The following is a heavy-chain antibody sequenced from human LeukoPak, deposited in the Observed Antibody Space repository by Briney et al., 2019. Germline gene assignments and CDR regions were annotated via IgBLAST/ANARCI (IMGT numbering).Heavy chain of an antibody. Sequence: PGGSLRLSCAASGFTFSSYAMSWVRQAPGKGLEWVSSIIGSGGSTYYADSVKGRFTISRDNSKNTLYLQLNSLRAEDTAVYYCAKFLPTHIVVANYYFDYWGQGTLVTVSS. CDR2: IIGSGGST. D-gene: IGHD2-21*01. J-gene: IGHJ4*02. CDR3: AKFLPTHIVVANYYFDY. CDR1: GFTFSSYA. V-gene: IGHV3-23*01.